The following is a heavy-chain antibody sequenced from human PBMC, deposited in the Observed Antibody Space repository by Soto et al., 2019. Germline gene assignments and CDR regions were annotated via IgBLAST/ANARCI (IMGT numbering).Heavy chain of an antibody. J-gene: IGHJ6*03. Sequence: TVSSNYMSWVRQAPGKGLEWVSVIYSGGSTYYADSVKGRFTISRHNSKNTLYLQMNSLRAEDTAVYYCARVAATRDYYYYYMDVWGKGTTVTVSS. D-gene: IGHD2-15*01. CDR2: IYSGGST. CDR3: ARVAATRDYYYYYMDV. V-gene: IGHV3-53*04. CDR1: TVSSNY.